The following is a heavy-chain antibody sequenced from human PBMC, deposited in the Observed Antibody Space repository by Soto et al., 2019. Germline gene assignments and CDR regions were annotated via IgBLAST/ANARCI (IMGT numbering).Heavy chain of an antibody. Sequence: LRLSCAISGFSVSSNYLSWVRQAPGKGLEWVSVHYSGGSTYYADSVQGRFTISRDESNNTLYLQMRRVRAEDTAVYFCARHRHPRGTVGATSPLDPWGQGTQVTVSS. V-gene: IGHV3-53*01. CDR2: HYSGGST. J-gene: IGHJ5*02. D-gene: IGHD1-26*01. CDR1: GFSVSSNY. CDR3: ARHRHPRGTVGATSPLDP.